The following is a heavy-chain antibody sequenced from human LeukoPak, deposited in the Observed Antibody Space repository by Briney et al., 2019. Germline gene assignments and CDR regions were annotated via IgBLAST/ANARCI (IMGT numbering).Heavy chain of an antibody. Sequence: GGSLRLSCAASGFTFSSYAMNWVRQAPGKGLEWVSSISRSSSFRYHADSLKGRLTISRDNAKNSLYLQMNSLRAEDTAVYYCARERVTRGSGSYFHDYWGQGTLVTVSS. J-gene: IGHJ4*02. CDR2: ISRSSSFR. CDR3: ARERVTRGSGSYFHDY. D-gene: IGHD1-26*01. CDR1: GFTFSSYA. V-gene: IGHV3-21*01.